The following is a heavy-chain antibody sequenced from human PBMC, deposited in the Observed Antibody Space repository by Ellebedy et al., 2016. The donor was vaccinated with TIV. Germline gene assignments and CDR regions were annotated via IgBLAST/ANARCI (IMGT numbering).Heavy chain of an antibody. CDR3: ARRGSYGDYAVQINSWFDT. CDR2: IYQDGGVQ. V-gene: IGHV3-7*01. Sequence: GESLKISCAASGFSFGSYWMSWVRQAPGKGLEWVANIYQDGGVQYYVDSVKGRFTISRDNADNSLFLQMNSLRAADTAVYYCARRGSYGDYAVQINSWFDTWGRGILVAVSS. J-gene: IGHJ5*02. CDR1: GFSFGSYW. D-gene: IGHD4-17*01.